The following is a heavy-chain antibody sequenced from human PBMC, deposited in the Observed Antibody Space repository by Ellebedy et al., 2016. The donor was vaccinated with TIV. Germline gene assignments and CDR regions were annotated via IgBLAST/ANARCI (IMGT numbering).Heavy chain of an antibody. CDR3: ARDDIVVAPGYFDY. V-gene: IGHV4-61*01. CDR1: GGSISSSSYY. Sequence: SETLSLTXTVSGGSISSSSYYWSWIRQPPGKGLEWIGYIYYSGSTNYNPSLKSRVTISVDTSKNQFSLKLSSVTAADTAVYYCARDDIVVAPGYFDYWGQGTLVTVSS. D-gene: IGHD2-2*01. CDR2: IYYSGST. J-gene: IGHJ4*02.